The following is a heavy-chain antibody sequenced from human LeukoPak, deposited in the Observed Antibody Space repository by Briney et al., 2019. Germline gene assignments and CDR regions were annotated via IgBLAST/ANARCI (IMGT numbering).Heavy chain of an antibody. CDR2: INPGDSDT. D-gene: IGHD3-10*01. CDR3: ARQPGAGWFDP. CDR1: GYSFTSYW. J-gene: IGHJ5*02. Sequence: GESLKISCKGSGYSFTSYWIGWARPMPGKGLEWMAIINPGDSDTRYSPSFQGQVTISADKSISTVYLQWGSLKASDTAMYYCARQPGAGWFDPWGQGTLVTVSS. V-gene: IGHV5-51*01.